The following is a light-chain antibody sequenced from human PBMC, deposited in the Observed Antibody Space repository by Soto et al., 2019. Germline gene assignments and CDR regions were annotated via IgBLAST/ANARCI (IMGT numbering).Light chain of an antibody. J-gene: IGKJ1*01. CDR3: RPYDTYSP. Sequence: DSQLTQSPSTLSASVGDRVTITCRASQSISNRLAWYHQKPGKTPNLLIYDASNLGSGVPSRFSGSGSGTEFTLTISSLQPDDFATYYCRPYDTYSPFAQGTKV. V-gene: IGKV1-5*01. CDR1: QSISNR. CDR2: DAS.